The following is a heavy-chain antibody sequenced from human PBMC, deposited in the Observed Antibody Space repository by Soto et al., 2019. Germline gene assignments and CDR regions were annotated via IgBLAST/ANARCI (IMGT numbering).Heavy chain of an antibody. V-gene: IGHV1-69*02. Sequence: QVQLVQSGAEVKKPGSSVKVSCKASGGTFSSYTISWVRQAPGQGLEWMGRIIPILGIANYAQKFQGRVSITADKSTSTAYMELRSLRSEDKAVYYCAIVFQVGGYAFDIWGQGTMVTVSS. CDR3: AIVFQVGGYAFDI. D-gene: IGHD3-10*01. CDR1: GGTFSSYT. CDR2: IIPILGIA. J-gene: IGHJ3*02.